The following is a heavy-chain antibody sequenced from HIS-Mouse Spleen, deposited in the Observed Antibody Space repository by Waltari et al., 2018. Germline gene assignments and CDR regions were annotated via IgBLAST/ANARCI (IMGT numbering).Heavy chain of an antibody. V-gene: IGHV3-33*01. CDR1: GFTFSSYG. J-gene: IGHJ4*02. Sequence: QVQLVESGGGVVQPGRSLRLSCAASGFTFSSYGMHWVRQGPGKGLEWVAVIWYDGSKKDYADSVKGRFTISRDNSKNTLYLQMNSLRAEDTAVYYCAREGEISGRSYFDYWGQGTLVTVSS. CDR3: AREGEISGRSYFDY. CDR2: IWYDGSKK. D-gene: IGHD3-10*01.